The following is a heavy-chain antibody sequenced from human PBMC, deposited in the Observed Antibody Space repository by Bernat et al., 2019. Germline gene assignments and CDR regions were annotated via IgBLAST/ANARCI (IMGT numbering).Heavy chain of an antibody. CDR1: GFTFSSYG. CDR2: IWYDGSNK. Sequence: QVQLVESGGGVVQPGRSLRLSCAASGFTFSSYGMHWVRQAPGKGLEWVAVIWYDGSNKYYAGSVKGRFTISRDNSKNTLYLQMNSLRAEDTAVYYCAREGYTYYGSGTADYWGQGTLVTVSS. CDR3: AREGYTYYGSGTADY. V-gene: IGHV3-33*01. D-gene: IGHD3-10*01. J-gene: IGHJ4*02.